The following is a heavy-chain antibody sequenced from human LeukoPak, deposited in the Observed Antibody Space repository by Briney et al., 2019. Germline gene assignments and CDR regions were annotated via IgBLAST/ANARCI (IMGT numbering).Heavy chain of an antibody. J-gene: IGHJ4*02. Sequence: SETLSLTCAVYGGSFSGYYWSWIRQPPGKGLEWIGEINHSGSTNYNPSLKSRVTISVDTSKNQFSLKLSSVTAADTAVYYCARLNDYGDYWGQGTLVTVSS. CDR1: GGSFSGYY. V-gene: IGHV4-34*01. CDR2: INHSGST. CDR3: ARLNDYGDY.